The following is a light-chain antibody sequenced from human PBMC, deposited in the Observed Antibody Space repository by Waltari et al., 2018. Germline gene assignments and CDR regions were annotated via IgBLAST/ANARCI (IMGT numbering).Light chain of an antibody. Sequence: QSALTQPPSASGSPGQSITISCTGTSNDVGGYNSVSWYQQHPGKAPKLIIFEVTQRPTWVPDRFSGSKSGNMAALTVSGLQTEDEADYYCSSYVGTIGLIFGGGTKLTV. J-gene: IGLJ2*01. V-gene: IGLV2-8*01. CDR2: EVT. CDR3: SSYVGTIGLI. CDR1: SNDVGGYNS.